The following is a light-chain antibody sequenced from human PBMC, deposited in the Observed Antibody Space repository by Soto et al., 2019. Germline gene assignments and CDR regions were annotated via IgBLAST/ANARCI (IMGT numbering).Light chain of an antibody. CDR1: QSVVNN. V-gene: IGKV3-15*01. J-gene: IGKJ1*01. Sequence: EIGMTQSPATLSVSPGERATLSCRASQSVVNNLAWYQQKPGQAPRLLIYGTSTRATGIPARFSGSGSGTEFTLTISSLQSEDFAVYYCQQRSNLPWTFGQGTKVDI. CDR2: GTS. CDR3: QQRSNLPWT.